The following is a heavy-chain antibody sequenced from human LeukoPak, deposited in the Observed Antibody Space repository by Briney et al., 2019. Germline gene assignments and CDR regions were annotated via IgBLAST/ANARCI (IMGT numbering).Heavy chain of an antibody. CDR1: GFNVTNYA. Sequence: WGSLRLSCAASGFNVTNYAMHWVRQAPGKGLEWVTLISYSGDNQYYADSVKGRFTFSRDKSKNTLYLQMNSLRVEDSAVYFCAKDERPMTTVTMRWFFVDFWGQGTLVTVSS. J-gene: IGHJ4*02. D-gene: IGHD4-17*01. CDR2: ISYSGDNQ. V-gene: IGHV3-30*04. CDR3: AKDERPMTTVTMRWFFVDF.